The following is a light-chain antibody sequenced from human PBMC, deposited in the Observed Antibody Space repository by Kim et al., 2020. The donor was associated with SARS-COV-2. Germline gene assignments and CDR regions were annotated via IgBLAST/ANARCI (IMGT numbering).Light chain of an antibody. CDR1: QNSGRN. J-gene: IGKJ2*01. CDR3: QQYNALYT. Sequence: LSVSPGERAAPSCRASQNSGRNLAWYQQKPGQVPRLLIYGASTRATGISARFSGSGSETEFTLTISSLQSEDFAVYYCQQYNALYTFGQGTKLEI. CDR2: GAS. V-gene: IGKV3D-15*01.